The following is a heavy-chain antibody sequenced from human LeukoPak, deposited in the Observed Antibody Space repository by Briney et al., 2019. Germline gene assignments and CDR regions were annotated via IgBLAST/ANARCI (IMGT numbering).Heavy chain of an antibody. Sequence: PGGSLRLSCAASGFTFSSYSMNWVRQAPGKGLEWVSSISSSSSYIYYADSVKGRFTISRDNAKNSLYLQMNSLRAEDTAVYYCGRDYIAAAALFDYWGQGTLVTVSS. D-gene: IGHD6-13*01. J-gene: IGHJ4*02. CDR1: GFTFSSYS. V-gene: IGHV3-21*01. CDR3: GRDYIAAAALFDY. CDR2: ISSSSSYI.